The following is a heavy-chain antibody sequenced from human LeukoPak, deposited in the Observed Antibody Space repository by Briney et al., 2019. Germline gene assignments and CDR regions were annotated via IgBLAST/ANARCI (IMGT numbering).Heavy chain of an antibody. J-gene: IGHJ5*02. Sequence: SETLSLTCTVSGDSISSSYYYWGWIRQPPGKGLEWIGSIDYSGSTYHNPSLKSRITISVDTSKNQFSLKLSSVTAADTAVYYCARDGVLLWFGEPIGGNWFDPWGQGTLVTVSS. V-gene: IGHV4-39*07. D-gene: IGHD3-10*01. CDR1: GDSISSSYYY. CDR2: IDYSGST. CDR3: ARDGVLLWFGEPIGGNWFDP.